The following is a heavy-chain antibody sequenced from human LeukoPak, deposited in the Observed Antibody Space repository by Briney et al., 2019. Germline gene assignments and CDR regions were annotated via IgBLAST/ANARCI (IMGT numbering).Heavy chain of an antibody. D-gene: IGHD4-23*01. Sequence: ASVKVSCKASGYTFTGYFMHWVRQAPGQGLEWMGWINPNSGGTNYAQKFQGRVTMTRDTSISTAYMELSRLRSDDTAVYYCATDPLYGGNSNDAFDIWGQGTMVTVSS. J-gene: IGHJ3*02. CDR3: ATDPLYGGNSNDAFDI. CDR1: GYTFTGYF. CDR2: INPNSGGT. V-gene: IGHV1-2*02.